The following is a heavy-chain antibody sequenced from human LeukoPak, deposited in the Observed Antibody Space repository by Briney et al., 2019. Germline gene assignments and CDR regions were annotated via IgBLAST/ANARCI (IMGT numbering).Heavy chain of an antibody. D-gene: IGHD2-15*01. J-gene: IGHJ5*02. CDR3: ARDRENRYCSGGSCYSGWFDP. Sequence: ASVKVSCKASGYTFTSYGISWVRQAPGQGLEWMGWISAYNGNTNYAQKLQGRVTMTTDTSTSTAYMELRSLRSDDTAVYYCARDRENRYCSGGSCYSGWFDPWGQGTLVTVSS. CDR2: ISAYNGNT. V-gene: IGHV1-18*01. CDR1: GYTFTSYG.